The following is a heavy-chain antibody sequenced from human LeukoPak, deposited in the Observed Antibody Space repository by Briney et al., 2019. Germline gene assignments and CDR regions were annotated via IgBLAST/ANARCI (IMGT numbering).Heavy chain of an antibody. Sequence: GGSLRLSCAASGFTFTISGMHWVRQAPGEGLEWVAFIGRDESTKYYADSVKGRFTISGDSSYHTAFLQMNSLRADDTAIYYCAKDGEWTFDIWGQGTMVTVSS. CDR1: GFTFTISG. CDR3: AKDGEWTFDI. J-gene: IGHJ3*02. CDR2: IGRDESTK. D-gene: IGHD3-3*01. V-gene: IGHV3-30*02.